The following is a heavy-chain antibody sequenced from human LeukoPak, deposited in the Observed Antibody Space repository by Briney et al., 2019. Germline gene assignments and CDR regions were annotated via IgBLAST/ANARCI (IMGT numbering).Heavy chain of an antibody. CDR2: ISSSHSYI. D-gene: IGHD3-3*01. V-gene: IGHV3-21*01. CDR1: GFTFSTYT. J-gene: IGHJ4*02. Sequence: GGSLRLSCAASGFTFSTYTMTWVRQAPGKGLEWVSSISSSHSYIVYADSVKGRFTISRDNAKKALYLQMNSLRAEDTAVYYCARDDFWSGYYSYFDSWGQGTLVTVSS. CDR3: ARDDFWSGYYSYFDS.